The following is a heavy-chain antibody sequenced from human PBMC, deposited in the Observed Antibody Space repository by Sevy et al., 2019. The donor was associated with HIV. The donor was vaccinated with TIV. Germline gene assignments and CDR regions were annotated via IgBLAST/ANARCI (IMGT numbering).Heavy chain of an antibody. CDR3: ARTYSTDP. V-gene: IGHV3-7*01. J-gene: IGHJ5*02. D-gene: IGHD6-13*01. CDR1: GFTFSSYW. CDR2: IKQDGSEK. Sequence: GESLKISCVASGFTFSSYWMSWVRQAPGKGLEWVANIKQDGSEKYYVDFVKGRFTISRDNAKNSLYLQMNSLRVEDTAVYYCARTYSTDPWGQGTLVTVSS.